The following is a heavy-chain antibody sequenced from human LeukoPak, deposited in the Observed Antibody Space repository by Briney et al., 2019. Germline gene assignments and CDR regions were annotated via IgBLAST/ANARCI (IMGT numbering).Heavy chain of an antibody. V-gene: IGHV4-39*07. D-gene: IGHD1-26*01. J-gene: IGHJ4*02. CDR2: MYYSGST. Sequence: SETLSLTCTVSGGSISSSSYYWGWIRQPPGKGPEWIGSMYYSGSTYHNPSLKSRVTISVDTSKNQFSLKLRSVTAADTAVYYCATEGGRYNVDYWGQGTLVTVSS. CDR3: ATEGGRYNVDY. CDR1: GGSISSSSYY.